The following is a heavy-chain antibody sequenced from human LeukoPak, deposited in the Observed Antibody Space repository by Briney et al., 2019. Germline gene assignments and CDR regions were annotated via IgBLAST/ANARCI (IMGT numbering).Heavy chain of an antibody. CDR1: GYSFTFYW. J-gene: IGHJ4*02. CDR2: IYPGNSDT. V-gene: IGHV5-51*01. D-gene: IGHD3-10*01. CDR3: ARQDGSGIYYFDY. Sequence: GESLKISCKGSGYSFTFYWIAWVRQMPGKGLEWMGIIYPGNSDTRYSPSFRGQVTISVDKSISTAYLQWSSLKASDTAIYYCARQDGSGIYYFDYWGQGTLVTVSS.